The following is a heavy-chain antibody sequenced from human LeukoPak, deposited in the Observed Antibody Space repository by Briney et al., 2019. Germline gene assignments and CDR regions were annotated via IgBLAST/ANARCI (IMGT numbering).Heavy chain of an antibody. CDR2: IYYRGNA. CDR1: GGSFSSYY. CDR3: ARQVGGYPYWYFDL. J-gene: IGHJ2*01. Sequence: SETLSLTCTFSGGSFSSYYWSWMRQPPGRGQEWIGSIYYRGNANYNPSFKSRATISVDTSKNQFSLKLSSVTAADTAVYYCARQVGGYPYWYFDLWGRGTLVTVSS. V-gene: IGHV4-59*08. D-gene: IGHD1-26*01.